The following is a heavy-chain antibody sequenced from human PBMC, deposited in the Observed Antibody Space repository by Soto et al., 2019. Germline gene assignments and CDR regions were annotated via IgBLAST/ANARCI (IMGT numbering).Heavy chain of an antibody. D-gene: IGHD6-13*01. Sequence: QPGGSLRLSCAASGFTFSSYAMHWVRQAPGKGLEWVAVISYDGSNKYYADSVKGRFTISRDNSKNTLYLQMNSLRAEDTAVYYCARDLAARSSSWYYSYFDYWGQGTLVTVSS. CDR2: ISYDGSNK. CDR3: ARDLAARSSSWYYSYFDY. CDR1: GFTFSSYA. J-gene: IGHJ4*02. V-gene: IGHV3-30-3*01.